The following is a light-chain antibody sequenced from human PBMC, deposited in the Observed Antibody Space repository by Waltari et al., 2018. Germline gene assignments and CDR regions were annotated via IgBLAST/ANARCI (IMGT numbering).Light chain of an antibody. Sequence: QSALTQPPSASGFPGQSVTIPCTGTSSDVGIYDYVSWYQQHPGKAPKLLIYEVDKRPLGVPDRFSASKSGNTASLTVSGLQAEDEADYYCSSFVGNDIYVFGSGTTVTVL. CDR2: EVD. CDR3: SSFVGNDIYV. J-gene: IGLJ1*01. V-gene: IGLV2-8*01. CDR1: SSDVGIYDY.